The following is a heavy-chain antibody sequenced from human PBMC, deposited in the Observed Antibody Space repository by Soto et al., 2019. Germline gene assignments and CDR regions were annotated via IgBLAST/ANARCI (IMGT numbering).Heavy chain of an antibody. CDR1: VGSISISSYS. Sequence: SETLSVTCTVSVGSISISSYSWGWIRQPPGKGLEWIGSIYYSGSTYYNPSLKSRVTISVDTSKNQFSLKLSSVTAADTAVYYCARHRPVSYGKYYFDYWGQGTMVTVSS. CDR2: IYYSGST. CDR3: ARHRPVSYGKYYFDY. V-gene: IGHV4-39*01. J-gene: IGHJ4*02. D-gene: IGHD5-18*01.